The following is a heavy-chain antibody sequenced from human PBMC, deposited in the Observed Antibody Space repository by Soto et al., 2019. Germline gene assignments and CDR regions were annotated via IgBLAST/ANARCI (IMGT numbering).Heavy chain of an antibody. V-gene: IGHV3-30*18. Sequence: GGSLRLSCAASGLIFSNYGMHWVRQAPGKGLEWVALISHDGKNKYYADSVQGRFTISRDNSKNTLYLQMNSLRGDDTAVYYCAKDRPVKARSGSLSSWGQGTLVTVSS. CDR3: AKDRPVKARSGSLSS. CDR1: GLIFSNYG. J-gene: IGHJ5*02. CDR2: ISHDGKNK. D-gene: IGHD1-26*01.